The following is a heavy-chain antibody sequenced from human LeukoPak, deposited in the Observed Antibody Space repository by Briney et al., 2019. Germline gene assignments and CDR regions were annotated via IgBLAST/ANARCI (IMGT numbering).Heavy chain of an antibody. CDR2: ITSSGNTI. CDR3: AERCYYDTGCEIDY. V-gene: IGHV3-48*03. J-gene: IGHJ4*02. D-gene: IGHD3-22*01. CDR1: GFTFRSYE. Sequence: GGSLRLSCAASGFTFRSYEMNWVRQAPGKGLEWVSYITSSGNTIYYADSVKGRFTISRDNAKNSLYLQMNSLRAEDTAVYYCAERCYYDTGCEIDYWGQGTLVTVSS.